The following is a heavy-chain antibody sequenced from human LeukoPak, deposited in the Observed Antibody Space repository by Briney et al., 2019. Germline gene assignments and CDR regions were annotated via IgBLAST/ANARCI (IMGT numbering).Heavy chain of an antibody. J-gene: IGHJ4*02. V-gene: IGHV3-21*01. Sequence: PGRSLRLSCAASGFTFSGYSMNWVRQAPGKGLEWVSSISSSSYIYYADSVKGRFTISRDNAKNSLYLQMNSLRAEDTAVYYCARVGDYYDSSGYYLDYWGQGTLVTVSS. CDR2: ISSSSYI. D-gene: IGHD3-22*01. CDR3: ARVGDYYDSSGYYLDY. CDR1: GFTFSGYS.